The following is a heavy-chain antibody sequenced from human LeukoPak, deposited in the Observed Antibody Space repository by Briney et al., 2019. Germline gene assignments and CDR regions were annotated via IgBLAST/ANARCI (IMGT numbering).Heavy chain of an antibody. D-gene: IGHD6-13*01. J-gene: IGHJ3*02. CDR2: IWYDGSNK. Sequence: PGGSLRLSCAASGSTFSSYDLHWVRQAPGKGLEWVAVIWYDGSNKYYADSVKGRFTISRDNSKDTLYLQMNSLRAEDTSVYYCARDSYPIAAAGSAAFDIWGQGTMVTVSS. CDR3: ARDSYPIAAAGSAAFDI. CDR1: GSTFSSYD. V-gene: IGHV3-33*01.